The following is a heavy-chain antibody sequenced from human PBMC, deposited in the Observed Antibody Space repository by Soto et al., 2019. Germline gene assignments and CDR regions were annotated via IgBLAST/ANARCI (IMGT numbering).Heavy chain of an antibody. J-gene: IGHJ5*02. CDR1: GGSINSDTYY. Sequence: LQLQESGPGLVMPSETLSLTCTVSGGSINSDTYYWGWIRQPPGKRLEWIGNVHYGGSASCNPSLKSRVTISVDTSKNQFSLKLKSVTAADTAVYYCARPLLVVAAGGWFDPLGQGTLVIVSS. D-gene: IGHD2-15*01. V-gene: IGHV4-39*01. CDR3: ARPLLVVAAGGWFDP. CDR2: VHYGGSA.